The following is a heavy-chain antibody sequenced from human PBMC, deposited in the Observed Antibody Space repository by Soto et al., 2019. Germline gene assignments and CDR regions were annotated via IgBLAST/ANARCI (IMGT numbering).Heavy chain of an antibody. CDR3: ARGRDDYNGWYFDL. Sequence: PSETLSLTCTVSGGSISSYYWSWIRQPPGKGLEWIGYIYYSGSPNYSPSLESRVTISEDTSKNQFSLKLSSVTAADTAIYYCARGRDDYNGWYFDLWGRGTLVTV. CDR2: IYYSGSP. J-gene: IGHJ2*01. CDR1: GGSISSYY. D-gene: IGHD4-4*01. V-gene: IGHV4-59*01.